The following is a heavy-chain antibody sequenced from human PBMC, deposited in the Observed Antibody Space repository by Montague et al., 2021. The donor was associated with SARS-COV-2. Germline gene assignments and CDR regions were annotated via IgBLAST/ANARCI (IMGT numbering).Heavy chain of an antibody. CDR3: ARCKAAAGTNWFDP. CDR1: GDSISSSDYY. CDR2: IFYSGAT. D-gene: IGHD6-13*01. V-gene: IGHV4-39*01. Sequence: SETLSPTCTVSGDSISSSDYYWGYIRQPPGKGLEWVGSIFYSGATYYTPSLKSRVTMSVDTPKNQFSLKLSSVTAADTAVYYCARCKAAAGTNWFDPWGQGTLVTVSS. J-gene: IGHJ5*02.